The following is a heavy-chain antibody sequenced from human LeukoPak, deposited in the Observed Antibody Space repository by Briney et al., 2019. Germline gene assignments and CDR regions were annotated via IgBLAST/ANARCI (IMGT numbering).Heavy chain of an antibody. D-gene: IGHD6-6*01. CDR1: GYTFTSYY. CDR2: INPSGGST. Sequence: ASVKVSCKASGYTFTSYYMHWVPQAPGQGLEWMGIINPSGGSTSYAQKFQGRVTMTRDTSTSTVYMELSSLRSEDTAVYYCASSSSLYYMDVWGEGTTVTVSS. V-gene: IGHV1-46*01. J-gene: IGHJ6*03. CDR3: ASSSSLYYMDV.